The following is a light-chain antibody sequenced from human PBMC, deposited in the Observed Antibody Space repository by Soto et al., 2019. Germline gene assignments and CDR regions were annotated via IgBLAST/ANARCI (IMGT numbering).Light chain of an antibody. V-gene: IGKV3-20*01. CDR2: GAY. CDR1: QTVIRNY. J-gene: IGKJ5*01. CDR3: QPHGTSPIT. Sequence: EIVLTQSRDTLSVCPGDRGTLSCRASQTVIRNYLAWHQQKPGQTPRLLVYGAYSRATGITHRFRGSGSGTDFTLTISRLEPEDFAVYYCQPHGTSPITVGPGTRLEIK.